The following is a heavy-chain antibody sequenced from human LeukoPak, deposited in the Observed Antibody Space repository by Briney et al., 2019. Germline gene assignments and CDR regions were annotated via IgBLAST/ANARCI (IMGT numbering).Heavy chain of an antibody. CDR3: ARGWGIVVVPAAIDRFDP. D-gene: IGHD2-2*01. CDR1: GASISSGDYY. J-gene: IGHJ5*02. CDR2: IYYSGTT. V-gene: IGHV4-30-4*01. Sequence: SQTLSLTCTVSGASISSGDYYWSWLRQPPGKGLEWIGYIYYSGTTYYNPSLKSRVTISVDTSKNQFSLKLSSVTAADTAVYYCARGWGIVVVPAAIDRFDPWGQGTLVTVSS.